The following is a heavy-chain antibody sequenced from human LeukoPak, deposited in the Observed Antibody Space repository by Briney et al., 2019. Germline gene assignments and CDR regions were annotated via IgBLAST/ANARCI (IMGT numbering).Heavy chain of an antibody. D-gene: IGHD6-13*01. J-gene: IGHJ4*02. CDR2: IIPIFGTA. V-gene: IGHV1-69*13. Sequence: ASVKVSCKASGGTFSSYAISWVRQAPGQGLEWMGGIIPIFGTANYAQKFQGRVTITADESTSTAYVELSSLRSEDTAVYYCASGAGGIAALFDYWGQGTLVTVSS. CDR3: ASGAGGIAALFDY. CDR1: GGTFSSYA.